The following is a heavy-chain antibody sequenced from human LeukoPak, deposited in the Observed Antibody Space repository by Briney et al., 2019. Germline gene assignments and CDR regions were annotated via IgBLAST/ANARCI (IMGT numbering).Heavy chain of an antibody. D-gene: IGHD3-22*01. V-gene: IGHV3-48*03. CDR2: ISSSGSTI. J-gene: IGHJ4*02. CDR3: ARVAYDSSGYYPPYYFDY. Sequence: PGGSLRLSCAASGFTFSSYEMNWVRQAPGKGLEWVSYISSSGSTIYYADSVKGRFTISRDNSKNALYLQMNSLRAEDTAVYYCARVAYDSSGYYPPYYFDYWGQGTLVTVSS. CDR1: GFTFSSYE.